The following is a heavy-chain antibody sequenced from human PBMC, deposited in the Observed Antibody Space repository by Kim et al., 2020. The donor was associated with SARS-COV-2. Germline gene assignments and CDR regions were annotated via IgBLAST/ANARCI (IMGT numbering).Heavy chain of an antibody. D-gene: IGHD3-16*01. CDR2: ISGSGGST. CDR1: GFTFSSYA. J-gene: IGHJ4*02. CDR3: ANSFDVWGSYISPKLIDY. V-gene: IGHV3-23*01. Sequence: GGSLRLSCAASGFTFSSYAMSWVRQAPGKGLEWVSAISGSGGSTYYADSVKGRFTISRDNSKNTLYLQMNSLRAEDTAVYYCANSFDVWGSYISPKLIDYWGQGTLVTVSS.